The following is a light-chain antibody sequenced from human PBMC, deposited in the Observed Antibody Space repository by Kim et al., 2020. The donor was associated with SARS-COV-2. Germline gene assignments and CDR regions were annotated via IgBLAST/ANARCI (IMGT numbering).Light chain of an antibody. V-gene: IGKV1-39*01. CDR1: QRFTSY. Sequence: PSSLSASIGDRVTITCRASQRFTSYLNWYQQKPGKAPKLLIHAASTLQSGVPSRFSGSGSGTDFTLTISSLQPEDFATYYCQQSDSFGQGTKLEI. CDR3: QQSDS. J-gene: IGKJ2*01. CDR2: AAS.